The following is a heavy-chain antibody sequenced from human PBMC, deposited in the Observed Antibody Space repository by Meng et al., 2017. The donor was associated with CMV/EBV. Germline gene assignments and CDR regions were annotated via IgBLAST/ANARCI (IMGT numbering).Heavy chain of an antibody. J-gene: IGHJ4*02. CDR2: ISSSSSYI. CDR1: GFTFSSYS. D-gene: IGHD3-16*01. V-gene: IGHV3-21*01. Sequence: GESLKISCAASGFTFSSYSMNWVRQAPGKGLEWVSSISSSSSYIYYADSVKGRFTISRDNAKNSPYLQMNSLRAEDTAVYYCARDLGDYVWGVPDYWGQGTLVNRLL. CDR3: ARDLGDYVWGVPDY.